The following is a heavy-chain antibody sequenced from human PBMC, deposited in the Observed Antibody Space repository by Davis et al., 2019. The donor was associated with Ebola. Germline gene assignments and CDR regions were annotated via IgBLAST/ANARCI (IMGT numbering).Heavy chain of an antibody. CDR1: GFTFSSYA. CDR2: ISGSGGST. D-gene: IGHD6-6*01. CDR3: AKDRSCSSSSCSAFDY. V-gene: IGHV3-23*01. J-gene: IGHJ4*02. Sequence: PGGSLRLSCAASGFTFSSYAMSWVRQAPGKGLEWVSAISGSGGSTYYADSVKGRFTISRDNSKNTLYLQMNSLRAEDTAVYYCAKDRSCSSSSCSAFDYWGQGTLVTVSS.